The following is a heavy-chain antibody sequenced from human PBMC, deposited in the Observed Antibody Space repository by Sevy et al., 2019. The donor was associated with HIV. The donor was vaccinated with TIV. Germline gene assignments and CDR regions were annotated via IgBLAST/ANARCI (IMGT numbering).Heavy chain of an antibody. D-gene: IGHD2-8*01. CDR2: IYYTGTT. J-gene: IGHJ4*02. V-gene: IGHV4-59*01. CDR3: ARVKGTSGPRFPYY. CDR1: GGSINFYY. Sequence: SETLSLTCNVSGGSINFYYWNWIRQPPGKGLEWIGHIYYTGTTNYSPSLKSRVTISTDVSKNQLFLKMTSMTAADTAIYYCARVKGTSGPRFPYYWGQGTLVTVSS.